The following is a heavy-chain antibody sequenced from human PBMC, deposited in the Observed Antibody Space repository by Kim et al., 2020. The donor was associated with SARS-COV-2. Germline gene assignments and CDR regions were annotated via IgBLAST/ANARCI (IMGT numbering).Heavy chain of an antibody. CDR3: ARSYGGNFRAYYFDY. J-gene: IGHJ4*01. V-gene: IGHV4-59*08. CDR2: IYSSGST. Sequence: SETLSLTCTVSGGSISSYYWSWIRQPPGKGLEWIGYIYSSGSTNYNPSLKSRVTISVDTSKNQFSLKLSSVTAADTAVYYCARSYGGNFRAYYFDYWG. CDR1: GGSISSYY. D-gene: IGHD2-21*02.